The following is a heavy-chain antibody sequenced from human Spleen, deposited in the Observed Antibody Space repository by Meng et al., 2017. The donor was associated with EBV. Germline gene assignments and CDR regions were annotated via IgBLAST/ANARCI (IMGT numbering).Heavy chain of an antibody. V-gene: IGHV4-34*02. CDR3: ATAGTGVTGDRWHFDH. Sequence: QVQLQQWGAGGLNTSETLSLTCAVYGWSFNGYYWSWVRQSPAKGLEWIGEVNHGASTNYNPSLKSRVTISLDKSKNQFSLKLTSLTAADTAVYYCATAGTGVTGDRWHFDHWGRGTLVTVSS. J-gene: IGHJ2*01. CDR2: VNHGAST. D-gene: IGHD7-27*01. CDR1: GWSFNGYY.